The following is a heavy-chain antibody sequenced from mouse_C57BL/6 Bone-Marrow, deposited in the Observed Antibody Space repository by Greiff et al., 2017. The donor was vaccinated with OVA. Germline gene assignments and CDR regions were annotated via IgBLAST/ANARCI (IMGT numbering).Heavy chain of an antibody. Sequence: VKLVESGPGLVAPSQSLSITCTLSGFSLTSYAISWVRQPPGKGLEWLGVIWTGGGTNYNSALKSRLSISKDNSKSQVFLKMNSLQTDDTARYYCARTPFYYGSPYWYFDVWGTGTTVTVSS. D-gene: IGHD1-1*01. J-gene: IGHJ1*03. V-gene: IGHV2-9-1*01. CDR3: ARTPFYYGSPYWYFDV. CDR2: IWTGGGT. CDR1: GFSLTSYA.